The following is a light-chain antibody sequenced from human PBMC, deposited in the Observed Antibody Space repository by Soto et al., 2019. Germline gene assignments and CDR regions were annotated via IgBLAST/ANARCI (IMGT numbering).Light chain of an antibody. Sequence: EIVMTQSPATLSVSPGERATLSCRASQNVGSDLAWFQQKPGQAPRLLIYDASTRATGIPARFSGSGSGTDFTLTISSLEPEDFAVYYCQQRSFSITFGQGTRLEIK. CDR1: QNVGSD. J-gene: IGKJ5*01. CDR2: DAS. V-gene: IGKV3-11*01. CDR3: QQRSFSIT.